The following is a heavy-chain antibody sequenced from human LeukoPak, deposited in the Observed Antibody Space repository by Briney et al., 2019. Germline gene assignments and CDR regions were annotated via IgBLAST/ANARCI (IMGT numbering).Heavy chain of an antibody. CDR2: IYHSGST. D-gene: IGHD6-19*01. CDR1: GDSISSGYH. Sequence: SETLSLTCGVSGDSISSGYHRGWIRQPPGKGLEWIGSIYHSGSTYYNPTLKRRGTISLDTSKNQFSLRLSSVTAADTAVYYCARDGEVAGDFDYWGQGTLVTVSS. CDR3: ARDGEVAGDFDY. V-gene: IGHV4-38-2*02. J-gene: IGHJ4*02.